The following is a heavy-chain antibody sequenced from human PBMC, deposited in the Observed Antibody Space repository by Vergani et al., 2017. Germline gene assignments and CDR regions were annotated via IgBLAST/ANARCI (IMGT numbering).Heavy chain of an antibody. CDR2: INPNRGGT. D-gene: IGHD1/OR15-1a*01. J-gene: IGHJ6*03. Sequence: QVQLVQSGAEVKKPGASVKVSCKASGYTFTGYYMHWVRQAPGQGLEWMGWINPNRGGTNYAQKFQGRVTMTRDTSISTAYMELSRLRSDDTAVYYCAISLEHTYYYYYYMDVWSKGTTVTVSS. CDR1: GYTFTGYY. CDR3: AISLEHTYYYYYYMDV. V-gene: IGHV1-2*02.